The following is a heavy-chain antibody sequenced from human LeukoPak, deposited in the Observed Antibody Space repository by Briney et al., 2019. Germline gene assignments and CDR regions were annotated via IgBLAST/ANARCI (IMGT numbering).Heavy chain of an antibody. CDR3: AKILFDYGPFDY. V-gene: IGHV3-23*01. CDR1: LFTLSSYG. J-gene: IGHJ4*02. Sequence: GRSLRPSRAASLFTLSSYGISWGRQAPGKGLEWGSVISASGRNTYYADSVKGRLTISRDNSKNTLYVQWHSLRAEDTAVYYCAKILFDYGPFDYWGQGTLVTVSS. CDR2: ISASGRNT. D-gene: IGHD4/OR15-4a*01.